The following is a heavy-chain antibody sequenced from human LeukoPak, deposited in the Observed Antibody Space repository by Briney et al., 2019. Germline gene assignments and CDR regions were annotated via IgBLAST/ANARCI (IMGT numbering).Heavy chain of an antibody. J-gene: IGHJ4*02. CDR3: ARDYCSSTSCLFDY. D-gene: IGHD2-2*01. CDR2: INPNSGDT. V-gene: IGHV1-2*06. CDR1: GGAFSSYA. Sequence: ASVKVSCKASGGAFSSYAISWVRQAPGQGLEWMGRINPNSGDTNYAQKFQGRVTMTRDTSISTAYMELSRLRSDDTAVYYCARDYCSSTSCLFDYWGQGTLVTVSS.